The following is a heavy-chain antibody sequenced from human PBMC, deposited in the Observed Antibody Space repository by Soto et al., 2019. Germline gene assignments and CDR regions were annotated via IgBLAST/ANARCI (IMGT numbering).Heavy chain of an antibody. CDR2: ISGSGDDT. J-gene: IGHJ4*01. D-gene: IGHD2-21*01. V-gene: IGHV3-23*01. Sequence: PGGYLRLSCAASGPTFSSYAMSWVRQAPGKGLEWVSSISGSGDDTYYADSVKGRFTISRDKSENTLYLQMNSLRDEDTGVYFCVSRIPSWVFDYWGLGTLVTVSS. CDR1: GPTFSSYA. CDR3: VSRIPSWVFDY.